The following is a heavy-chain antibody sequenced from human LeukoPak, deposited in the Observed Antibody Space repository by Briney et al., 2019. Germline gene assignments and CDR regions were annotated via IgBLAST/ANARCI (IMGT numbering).Heavy chain of an antibody. D-gene: IGHD3-9*01. V-gene: IGHV4-39*01. J-gene: IGHJ4*02. CDR2: IYYSGST. CDR1: GGSISSSSYY. Sequence: SETLSLTCTVSGGSISSSSYYWGWIRQPPGKGLEWIGSIYYSGSTYYNPSLKSRVTISVDTSKNQFSLKLSSVTAADTAVYYCARQLYYDILTGSGNLFDYWGQGTLVTVFS. CDR3: ARQLYYDILTGSGNLFDY.